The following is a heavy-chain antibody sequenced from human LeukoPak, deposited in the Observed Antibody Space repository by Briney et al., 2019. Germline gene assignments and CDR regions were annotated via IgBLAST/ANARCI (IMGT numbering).Heavy chain of an antibody. J-gene: IGHJ4*02. Sequence: LPGGSLRLSCSASGFTLSDYVMHWVRQAPGKGLEWISVIYSGGSTYYADSVKGRFTISRDNSKNTLYLQMNSLRAEDTAVYYCARVTYGSGTYGAFDYWGQGTLVTVSS. CDR1: GFTLSDYV. D-gene: IGHD3-10*01. CDR2: IYSGGST. CDR3: ARVTYGSGTYGAFDY. V-gene: IGHV3-53*01.